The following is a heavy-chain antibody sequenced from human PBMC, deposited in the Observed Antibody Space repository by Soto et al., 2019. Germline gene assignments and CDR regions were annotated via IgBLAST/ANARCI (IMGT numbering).Heavy chain of an antibody. V-gene: IGHV3-66*01. D-gene: IGHD3-10*01. CDR2: IYSGGST. J-gene: IGHJ4*02. CDR3: VRYGSGSYYIRGATSFDY. CDR1: GFTVSSNY. Sequence: GGSLRLSCAASGFTVSSNYMSWVRQAPGKGLEWVSVIYSGGSTYYADSVKGRFTISRDNSKNTLYLQMNSLRAEDTAVYYCVRYGSGSYYIRGATSFDYWGQGTLVTVSS.